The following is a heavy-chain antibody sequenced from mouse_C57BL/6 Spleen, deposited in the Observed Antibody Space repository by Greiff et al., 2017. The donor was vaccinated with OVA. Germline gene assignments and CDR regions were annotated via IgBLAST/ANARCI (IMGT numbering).Heavy chain of an antibody. D-gene: IGHD2-3*01. Sequence: QVQLKESGPELVKPGASVKISCKASGYAFSSSWMNWVKQRPGKGLEWIGRIYPGDGDTNYNGKFKGKATLTADKSSSTAYMQLSSLTSEDSAVYFSARWLLQRSYFDYWGQGTTLTVSS. J-gene: IGHJ2*01. V-gene: IGHV1-82*01. CDR2: IYPGDGDT. CDR3: ARWLLQRSYFDY. CDR1: GYAFSSSW.